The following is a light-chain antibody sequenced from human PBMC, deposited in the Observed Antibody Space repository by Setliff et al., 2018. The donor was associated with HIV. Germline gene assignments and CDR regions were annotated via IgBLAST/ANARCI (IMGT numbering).Light chain of an antibody. CDR1: SRDVGGYNY. CDR3: SSYAITNTLP. J-gene: IGLJ1*01. CDR2: EVT. V-gene: IGLV2-14*03. Sequence: QSVLTQPASVSGSPGQSITISCTGTSRDVGGYNYVSWYQQHPGKAPKLTIYEVTNRASGVSNRFSGSKSGNTASLTISGLQAEDEADYYCSSYAITNTLPFGTGTKVTVL.